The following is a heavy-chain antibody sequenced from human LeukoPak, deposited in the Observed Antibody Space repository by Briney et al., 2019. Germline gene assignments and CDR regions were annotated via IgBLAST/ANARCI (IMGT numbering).Heavy chain of an antibody. CDR2: IYYSGST. J-gene: IGHJ5*02. Sequence: PSETLSLTCTVSGGSISSYYWSWIRQPPGKGLEWIGYIYYSGSTSYNPSLKSRVTISVDTSKNQFSLKLSSVTAADTAVYYCARGRRYYGSGSYYNWFDPWGQGTLVTVSS. D-gene: IGHD3-10*01. V-gene: IGHV4-59*08. CDR1: GGSISSYY. CDR3: ARGRRYYGSGSYYNWFDP.